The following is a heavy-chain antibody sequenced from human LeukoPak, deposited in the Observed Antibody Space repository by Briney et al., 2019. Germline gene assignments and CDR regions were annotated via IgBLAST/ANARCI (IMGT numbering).Heavy chain of an antibody. CDR1: GYSFTNYW. D-gene: IGHD2-2*01. Sequence: GESLKISCKGSGYSFTNYWIGWVGQMPGKGLDWMGIIFPGDSDARYSPSFQGQVTISADKSITTAYLQWSSLKVSDTAIYYCARWLGHCSSTRCYQPFDYWGQGTLVNVAS. J-gene: IGHJ4*02. CDR2: IFPGDSDA. CDR3: ARWLGHCSSTRCYQPFDY. V-gene: IGHV5-51*01.